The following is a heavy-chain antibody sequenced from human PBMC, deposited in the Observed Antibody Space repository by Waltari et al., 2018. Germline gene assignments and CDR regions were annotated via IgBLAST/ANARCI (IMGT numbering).Heavy chain of an antibody. D-gene: IGHD1-26*01. CDR2: INPNTGDT. J-gene: IGHJ1*01. CDR1: GYTFPDYF. CDR3: ARGPRYSGSFGF. V-gene: IGHV1-2*02. Sequence: QVQLVQSGAEVRKPGASVTVPCKPSGYTFPDYFMHWVRQAPGHAPEWMGWINPNTGDTNYAQKFRGRVTMTRDKSISTAYMSLNRLTSDDTAVYFCARGPRYSGSFGFWGQGTLVTVSS.